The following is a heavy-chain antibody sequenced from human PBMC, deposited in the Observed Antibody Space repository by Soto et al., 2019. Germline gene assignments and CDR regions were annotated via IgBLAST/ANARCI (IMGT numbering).Heavy chain of an antibody. CDR2: ITGSGDGT. J-gene: IGHJ4*02. D-gene: IGHD2-15*01. Sequence: GSLRLSCGASGFTFSIYAMTWVRQAPVKGLEWVSSITGSGDGTYYADSVKGRFTISRDNSRNTLHLQMNSLRAEDTAVYYCAKGAEDIIVVVAATYFDSWGQGSLVTVSS. V-gene: IGHV3-23*01. CDR3: AKGAEDIIVVVAATYFDS. CDR1: GFTFSIYA.